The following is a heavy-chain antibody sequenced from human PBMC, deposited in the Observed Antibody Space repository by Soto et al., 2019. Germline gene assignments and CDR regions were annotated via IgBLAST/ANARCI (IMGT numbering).Heavy chain of an antibody. CDR2: IRDSGGST. J-gene: IGHJ4*02. CDR1: GFTFSSYA. V-gene: IGHV3-23*01. Sequence: EVQLLESGGGLIQPGGSLRLSCAASGFTFSSYAMSWVRQAPGKGLEWVSGIRDSGGSTYYADSVKGRFTISRDNSKNTLDLQMNSLRVEDTAVYYCVKDRYSRAWPYCFDCWGQGTLVTVSS. D-gene: IGHD6-19*01. CDR3: VKDRYSRAWPYCFDC.